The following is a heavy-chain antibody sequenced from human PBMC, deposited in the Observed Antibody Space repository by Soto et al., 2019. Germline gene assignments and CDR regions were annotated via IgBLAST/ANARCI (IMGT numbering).Heavy chain of an antibody. Sequence: TSETLSVTCTVSGGSISSGDYYWSWIRQPPGKGLEWIGYIYYSGSTYYNPSLKSRVTISVDTSKNQFSLKLSSVTAADTAVYYCARRIAARPGPLDYWGQGTLVTVSS. J-gene: IGHJ4*02. D-gene: IGHD6-6*01. V-gene: IGHV4-30-4*01. CDR1: GGSISSGDYY. CDR2: IYYSGST. CDR3: ARRIAARPGPLDY.